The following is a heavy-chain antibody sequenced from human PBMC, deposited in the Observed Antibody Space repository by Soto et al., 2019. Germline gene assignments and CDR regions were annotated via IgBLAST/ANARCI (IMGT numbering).Heavy chain of an antibody. CDR1: GFIFSSYW. V-gene: IGHV3-74*01. CDR3: ARVSVEAYYVDY. Sequence: EVQLVESGGGLAQPGGSLSLSCAASGFIFSSYWVHWVRQASGKGLEWVSSINSDGSRTSYADSVKGRFTISRDNAKNTLNLQMNSLRAEEAAVYYGARVSVEAYYVDYWGQGILVTVSS. CDR2: INSDGSRT. J-gene: IGHJ4*02. D-gene: IGHD1-26*01.